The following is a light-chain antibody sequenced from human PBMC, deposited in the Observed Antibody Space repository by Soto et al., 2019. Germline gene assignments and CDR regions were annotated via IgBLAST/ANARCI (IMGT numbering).Light chain of an antibody. J-gene: IGLJ1*01. Sequence: QSVLTQPASVSGSPGQSITISCTGTSSDVGGYNYVSWYQQHPGKAPKLMIYEVNYRPSGVSNRFSGSKSGNTASLTISGLQAEDEADYYCSSYTSSSTGGFGTGTKVT. CDR2: EVN. CDR1: SSDVGGYNY. CDR3: SSYTSSSTGG. V-gene: IGLV2-14*01.